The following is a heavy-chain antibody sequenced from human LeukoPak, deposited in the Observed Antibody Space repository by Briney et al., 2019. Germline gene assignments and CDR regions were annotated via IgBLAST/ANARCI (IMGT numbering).Heavy chain of an antibody. CDR3: ASAGGYGDYDYFDY. Sequence: SETLSLTCTVSGGSISSYYWSWIRQPPGKGLEWIGYIYYSGSTNYNPSLKSRVTISVDTSKNQFSLKLSSVTAADTAVYYCASAGGYGDYDYFDYWGQGTLVTVSS. CDR1: GGSISSYY. D-gene: IGHD4-17*01. J-gene: IGHJ4*02. V-gene: IGHV4-59*01. CDR2: IYYSGST.